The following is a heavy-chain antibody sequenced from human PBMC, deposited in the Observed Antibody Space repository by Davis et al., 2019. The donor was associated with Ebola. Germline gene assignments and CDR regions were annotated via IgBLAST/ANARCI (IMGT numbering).Heavy chain of an antibody. CDR3: ARHRYSSGWYVLLNWFDP. CDR2: IDHNGIA. Sequence: SETLSLTCTVYGGSFSAYYWTWIRQPPGKGLEWIGEIDHNGIASYNPSLKSRVAISIDTSKNQFSLNLSSLTAADTAVYYCARHRYSSGWYVLLNWFDPWGQGTLVTVSS. D-gene: IGHD6-19*01. CDR1: GGSFSAYY. V-gene: IGHV4-34*01. J-gene: IGHJ5*02.